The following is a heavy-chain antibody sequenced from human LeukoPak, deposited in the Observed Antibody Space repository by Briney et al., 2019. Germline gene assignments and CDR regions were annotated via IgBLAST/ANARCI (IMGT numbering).Heavy chain of an antibody. CDR1: GGSFSGYY. CDR2: INHSGST. CDR3: ARGGIVGATYDY. J-gene: IGHJ4*02. V-gene: IGHV4-34*01. Sequence: PSETLSLTCAVYGGSFSGYYWSWIRQPPGKGLEWIGEINHSGSTNYNPSLKSRVTISVDTSKNQFSLKLSSVTAADTAVYYCARGGIVGATYDYWGQGNLVTVSS. D-gene: IGHD1-26*01.